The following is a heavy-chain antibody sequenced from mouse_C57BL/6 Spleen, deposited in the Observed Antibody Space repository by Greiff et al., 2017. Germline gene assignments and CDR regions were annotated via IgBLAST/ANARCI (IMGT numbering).Heavy chain of an antibody. D-gene: IGHD1-1*01. J-gene: IGHJ1*03. Sequence: QVQLQQSGAELARPGASVKMSCKASGYTFTSYTMHWVKQRPGQGLEWIGYINPSSGYPKYNQQFKDKATLTADKSSSTAYIQLSSLTSEDSAVYYCASSHYYGSSYLYWYFDVWGTGTTVTVSS. V-gene: IGHV1-4*01. CDR3: ASSHYYGSSYLYWYFDV. CDR2: INPSSGYP. CDR1: GYTFTSYT.